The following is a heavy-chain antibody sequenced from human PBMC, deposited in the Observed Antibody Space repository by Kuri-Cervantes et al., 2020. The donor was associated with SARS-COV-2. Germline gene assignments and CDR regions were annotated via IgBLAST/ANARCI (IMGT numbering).Heavy chain of an antibody. CDR1: GGSISSSSYY. Sequence: GSLRLSCTVSGGSISSSSYYWGWIRQPPGKGLEWIGSIYYSGSTYYNPSLKSRVTISVDTSKNQFSLKLVSVTAADTAVYYCARRSSSSHYFDYWGQGTLVTVSS. D-gene: IGHD6-6*01. J-gene: IGHJ4*02. V-gene: IGHV4-39*01. CDR2: IYYSGST. CDR3: ARRSSSSHYFDY.